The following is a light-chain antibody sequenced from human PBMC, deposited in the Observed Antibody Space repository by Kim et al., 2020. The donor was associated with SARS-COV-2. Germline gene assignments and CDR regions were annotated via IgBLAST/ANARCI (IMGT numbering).Light chain of an antibody. Sequence: GQSITISRTGTSSDVGGYNSVSWYQHHPGKVPKLMIYDVSNRPSGVSNRFSGSKSGNTASLTISGLQAEDEADYYCSSYISSTTSLFGGGTQLTVL. J-gene: IGLJ2*01. CDR3: SSYISSTTSL. CDR2: DVS. V-gene: IGLV2-14*03. CDR1: SSDVGGYNS.